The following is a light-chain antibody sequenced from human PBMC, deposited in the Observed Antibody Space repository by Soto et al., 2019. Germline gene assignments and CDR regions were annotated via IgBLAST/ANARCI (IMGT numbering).Light chain of an antibody. V-gene: IGLV3-21*02. CDR3: QVWDSSSDHYV. CDR1: NIGSKS. J-gene: IGLJ1*01. CDR2: EDS. Sequence: SYELTQPPSVSVAPGQTARISCGGNNIGSKSVQWYQQKPGQAPVLVVYEDSDRPSGIPERFSGSNSGNTATLTISRVEAGDEADFYCQVWDSSSDHYVFGTGTKVTVL.